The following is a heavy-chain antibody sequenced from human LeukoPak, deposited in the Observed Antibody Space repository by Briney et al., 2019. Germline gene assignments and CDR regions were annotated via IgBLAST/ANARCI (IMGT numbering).Heavy chain of an antibody. CDR2: LHYSGST. J-gene: IGHJ3*02. V-gene: IGHV4-59*08. CDR3: ARPYSSSWHDAFDI. Sequence: SETLSLTCTGSGGSISSYYWSWIRQPPGKGLEWIGYLHYSGSTNYNPSLKSRVTISADTSKNQFSLKLSSVTAADTAVYYCARPYSSSWHDAFDIWGQGTMVTVSS. CDR1: GGSISSYY. D-gene: IGHD6-13*01.